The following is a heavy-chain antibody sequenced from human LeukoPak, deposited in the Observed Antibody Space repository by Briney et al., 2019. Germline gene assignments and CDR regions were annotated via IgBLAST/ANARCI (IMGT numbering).Heavy chain of an antibody. D-gene: IGHD3-3*01. CDR1: GYSISSGYY. CDR2: IYHSGST. CDR3: ARLKPELGDFWSGYYGIRYYYYMDV. V-gene: IGHV4-38-2*02. Sequence: SETLSLTCTVSGYSISSGYYWGWIRQPPGKGLEWIGSIYHSGSTYYNPSLKSRVTISVDTSKNQFSLKLSSVTAADTAVYYCARLKPELGDFWSGYYGIRYYYYMDVWGKGTTVTVSS. J-gene: IGHJ6*03.